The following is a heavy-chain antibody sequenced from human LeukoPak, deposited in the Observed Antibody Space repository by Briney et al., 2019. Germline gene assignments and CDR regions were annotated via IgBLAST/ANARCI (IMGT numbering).Heavy chain of an antibody. CDR2: IYTSGST. CDR1: GGSISSYY. J-gene: IGHJ5*02. Sequence: SETLSLTCTVSGGSISSYYWSWIRQPAGKGLEWIGRIYTSGSTNYNPSLKSRVTMSVDTSKNQFSLKMNSLTAADTAVYYCARASRPTNNWFDPWGQGTLVTVSS. D-gene: IGHD6-6*01. V-gene: IGHV4-4*07. CDR3: ARASRPTNNWFDP.